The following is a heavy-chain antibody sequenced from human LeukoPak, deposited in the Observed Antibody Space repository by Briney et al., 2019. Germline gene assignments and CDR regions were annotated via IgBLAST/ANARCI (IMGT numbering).Heavy chain of an antibody. D-gene: IGHD1-26*01. J-gene: IGHJ6*02. CDR2: ISRSASTI. Sequence: PGGSLRLSCAASGFTFSTYSMNWVRQAPGKGLEWVSYISRSASTIYYADSVKGRFTISRDNAKNSLSLQMNSLSDEDTAVYYCARDSPVGATTGGNYYYGMAVWGQGTTVTVSS. CDR3: ARDSPVGATTGGNYYYGMAV. CDR1: GFTFSTYS. V-gene: IGHV3-48*02.